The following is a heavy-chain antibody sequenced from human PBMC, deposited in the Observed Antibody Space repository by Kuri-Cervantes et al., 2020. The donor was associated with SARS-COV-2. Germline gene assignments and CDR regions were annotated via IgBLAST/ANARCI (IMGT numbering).Heavy chain of an antibody. CDR3: ARRWRDYGDPRGAFDI. Sequence: GESLKISCAAPGFTFSSYGMHWVRQAPGKGLEWVAVISYDGSNKYYADSVKGRFTISRDNSKNTLYLQMNSLRAEDTAVYYCARRWRDYGDPRGAFDIWGQGTMVTVSS. V-gene: IGHV3-30*06. J-gene: IGHJ3*02. CDR1: GFTFSSYG. D-gene: IGHD4-17*01. CDR2: ISYDGSNK.